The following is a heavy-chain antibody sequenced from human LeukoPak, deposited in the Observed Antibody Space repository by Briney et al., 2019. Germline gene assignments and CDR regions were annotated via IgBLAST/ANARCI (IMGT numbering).Heavy chain of an antibody. CDR1: GFTFSSYE. Sequence: PGGSLRLSCAASGFTFSSYEMNWVRQAPGKGLEWVSSISSSSSSYIYYADSVKGRFTISRDNAKNSLYLQMNSLRAEDTAVYYCARVASSGWYFSRNKYYFDYWGQGTLVTVSS. D-gene: IGHD6-19*01. V-gene: IGHV3-21*01. CDR2: ISSSSSSYI. J-gene: IGHJ4*02. CDR3: ARVASSGWYFSRNKYYFDY.